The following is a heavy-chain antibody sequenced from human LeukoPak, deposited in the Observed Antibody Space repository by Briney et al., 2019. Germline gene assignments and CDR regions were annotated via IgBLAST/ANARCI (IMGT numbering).Heavy chain of an antibody. D-gene: IGHD3/OR15-3a*01. CDR1: GFTFSSYW. CDR3: ARDGPFDY. V-gene: IGHV3-7*01. CDR2: IKQDGSEK. J-gene: IGHJ4*02. Sequence: GGSLRLSCAASGFTFSSYWMSWVRQAPGKGLEWVANIKQDGSEKYYVDSVKGRFTISRDNVKDSVYLQMNGLTAEDTAVYYCARDGPFDYWGQGTLVTVSS.